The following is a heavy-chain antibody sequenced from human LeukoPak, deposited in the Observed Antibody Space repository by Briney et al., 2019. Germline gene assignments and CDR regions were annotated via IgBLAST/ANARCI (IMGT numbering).Heavy chain of an antibody. V-gene: IGHV1-2*02. J-gene: IGHJ4*02. CDR2: INTDSGGT. CDR1: GYTFTGYY. Sequence: GASVKVSCKASGYTFTGYYIHWVRQAPGQGLEWMGWINTDSGGTNYAQKFQGRVTMTRDTSINTAYMELSGLRSDDTAVYYCANLMTTVTTDYWGQGALVTVSS. CDR3: ANLMTTVTTDY. D-gene: IGHD4-17*01.